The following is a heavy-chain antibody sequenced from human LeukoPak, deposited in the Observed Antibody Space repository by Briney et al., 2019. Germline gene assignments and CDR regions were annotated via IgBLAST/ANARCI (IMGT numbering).Heavy chain of an antibody. CDR2: MYHSGST. Sequence: SETLSLTCAVSGCSISSGYYWGWIRQPPGKGLEYLGSMYHSGSTFYNPSLKSRVTISLDTSKNQFSLKLSSVTAADTAVYFCARFAVGATKYYFDYWGQGTLVTVSS. V-gene: IGHV4-38-2*01. D-gene: IGHD1-26*01. J-gene: IGHJ4*02. CDR1: GCSISSGYY. CDR3: ARFAVGATKYYFDY.